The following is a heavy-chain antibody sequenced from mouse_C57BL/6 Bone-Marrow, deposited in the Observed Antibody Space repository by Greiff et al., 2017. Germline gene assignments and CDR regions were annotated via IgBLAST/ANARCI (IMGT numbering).Heavy chain of an antibody. Sequence: EVQLQQSVAELVRPGASVKLSCTASGFNIKNTYMHWVKQRPEQGLEWIGRIDPANGNTKYAPQFQGKATITAYTSSNTAYLQLSSLTSEDTAIYYCAKGGWLPFYAMDYWGQGTSVTVSS. D-gene: IGHD2-2*01. V-gene: IGHV14-3*01. CDR2: IDPANGNT. J-gene: IGHJ4*01. CDR1: GFNIKNTY. CDR3: AKGGWLPFYAMDY.